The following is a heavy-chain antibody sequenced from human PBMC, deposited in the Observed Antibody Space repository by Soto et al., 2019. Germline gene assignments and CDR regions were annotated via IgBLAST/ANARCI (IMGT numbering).Heavy chain of an antibody. D-gene: IGHD1-26*01. J-gene: IGHJ6*02. CDR2: INSDGSST. V-gene: IGHV3-74*01. CDR1: GFTFSSYW. Sequence: GGSLRLSCAASGFTFSSYWMHWVRQAPGKGLVWVSRINSDGSSTSYADSVKGRFTISRDNAKNTLYLQMNSLRAEDTAVYYCARYSGSYYLLYGMDVWGQGTTVTVYS. CDR3: ARYSGSYYLLYGMDV.